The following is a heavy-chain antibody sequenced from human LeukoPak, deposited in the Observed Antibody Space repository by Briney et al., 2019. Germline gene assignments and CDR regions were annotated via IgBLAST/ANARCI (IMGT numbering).Heavy chain of an antibody. V-gene: IGHV3-21*01. D-gene: IGHD3-9*01. CDR1: GFTFSSYS. J-gene: IGHJ4*02. Sequence: GGSLRLSCAASGFTFSSYSMNWIRQAPGKGLEWVSSISSSSSYIYYADSVKGRFTISRDNAKNSLYLQMNSLRAEDTAVYYCARDGYDILTGYLYYFDYWGQGTLVTVSS. CDR2: ISSSSSYI. CDR3: ARDGYDILTGYLYYFDY.